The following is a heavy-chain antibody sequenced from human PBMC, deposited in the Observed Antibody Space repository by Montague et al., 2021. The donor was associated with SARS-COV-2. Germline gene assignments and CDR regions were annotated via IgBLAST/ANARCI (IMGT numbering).Heavy chain of an antibody. D-gene: IGHD6-19*01. V-gene: IGHV4-59*01. J-gene: IGHJ3*02. Sequence: SETLSLTCTVSGGSISSYYWSWIRQPPGKGLEWIGYIYYSGSTNYNPSPKSRVTISVDASKNQFSLKLSSVTAADTAVYYCARGSGWMGNAFDIWGQGTMVTVPS. CDR3: ARGSGWMGNAFDI. CDR1: GGSISSYY. CDR2: IYYSGST.